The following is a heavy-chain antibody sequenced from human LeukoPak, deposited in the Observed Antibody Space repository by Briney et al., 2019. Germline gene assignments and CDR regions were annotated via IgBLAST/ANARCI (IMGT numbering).Heavy chain of an antibody. J-gene: IGHJ4*02. D-gene: IGHD4-17*01. Sequence: SETLSLTCAVYGGSFNDYYWSWIRQPPGKGLEWIGEINHSGNTNYNPSLKSRATISLDTSNNQFSLSLSSVTAADTAVYFCAREDSVTKAFDYWGQGTLVTVSS. CDR2: INHSGNT. CDR3: AREDSVTKAFDY. V-gene: IGHV4-34*01. CDR1: GGSFNDYY.